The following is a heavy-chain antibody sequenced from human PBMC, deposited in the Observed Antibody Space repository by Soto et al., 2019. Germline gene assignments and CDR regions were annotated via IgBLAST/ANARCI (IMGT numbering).Heavy chain of an antibody. Sequence: SETLSLTCAVSGDSISSSFWCSWVRQPPGKGLEWIGEIYHTESTVYNPSLKSRVTISVDKSKNQFSLNLDSVTAADTAVYYCARYDFGTFDYWGRGILVTVSS. D-gene: IGHD4-17*01. CDR3: ARYDFGTFDY. CDR2: IYHTEST. CDR1: GDSISSSFW. J-gene: IGHJ4*02. V-gene: IGHV4-4*02.